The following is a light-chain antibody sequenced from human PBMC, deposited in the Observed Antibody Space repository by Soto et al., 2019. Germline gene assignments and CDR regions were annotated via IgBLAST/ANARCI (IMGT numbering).Light chain of an antibody. CDR3: QLWDSSTDHVV. Sequence: YELTQPPSVSVAPGQTARITCGGNNIGNTGVHWYQQKPGQAPVLVVYDDNDRPSGIPERFSGSNSGNTATLTINRVEAGDEADFYCQLWDSSTDHVVFGGGTKVTVL. V-gene: IGLV3-21*02. CDR1: NIGNTG. J-gene: IGLJ2*01. CDR2: DDN.